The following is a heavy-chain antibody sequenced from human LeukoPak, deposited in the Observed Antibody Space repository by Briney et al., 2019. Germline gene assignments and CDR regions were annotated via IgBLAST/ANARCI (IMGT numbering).Heavy chain of an antibody. CDR1: GGTFSSYA. D-gene: IGHD6-19*01. J-gene: IGHJ4*02. V-gene: IGHV1-69*01. CDR2: IIPIFGTA. CDR3: ARVPLGSGLYYFDY. Sequence: GSSVKVSCKASGGTFSSYAISWVRQAPGQGLEWMGGIIPIFGTANYAQKFQGRVTITADEFMSTAYMELSSLRSEDTAVYYCARVPLGSGLYYFDYWGQGTLVTVSS.